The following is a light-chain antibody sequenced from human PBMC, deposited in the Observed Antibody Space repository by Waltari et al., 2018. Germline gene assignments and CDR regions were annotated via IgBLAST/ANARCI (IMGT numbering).Light chain of an antibody. CDR3: SSYTSSVL. V-gene: IGLV2-14*03. Sequence: VSWYQQLPGKAPKTIIYDGSKRPAGVSKRFSGSKSGNTASLTISGLQAEDEADYYCSSYTSSVLFGGGTKLTVL. J-gene: IGLJ2*01. CDR2: DGS.